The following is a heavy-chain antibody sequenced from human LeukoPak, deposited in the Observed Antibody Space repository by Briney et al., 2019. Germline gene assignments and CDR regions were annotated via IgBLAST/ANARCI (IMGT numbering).Heavy chain of an antibody. J-gene: IGHJ4*02. V-gene: IGHV3-23*01. CDR1: GFTFSSYE. CDR2: ISGSGGST. Sequence: GGSLRLSCAASGFTFSSYEMNWVRQAPGKGLEWVSYISGSGGSTYYADSVKGRFTISRDNSKNTLYLQMNSLRAEDTAVYYCAKAKSSSWYYFDYWGQGTLVTVSS. CDR3: AKAKSSSWYYFDY. D-gene: IGHD6-13*01.